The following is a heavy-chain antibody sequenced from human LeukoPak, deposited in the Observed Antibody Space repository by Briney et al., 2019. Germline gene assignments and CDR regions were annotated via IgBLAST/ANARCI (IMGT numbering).Heavy chain of an antibody. Sequence: PGGSLRLSCAASGFTFSSYGMSWVRQAPGKGLEWVSFIYSGGNTHYSDSAKGRFTISRDNSKNTLYLQMNSLRAEDTAVYYCAKDTGESSITGTTRPLGYFDYWGQGTLVTVSS. D-gene: IGHD1-20*01. CDR3: AKDTGESSITGTTRPLGYFDY. CDR2: IYSGGNT. J-gene: IGHJ4*02. V-gene: IGHV3-23*01. CDR1: GFTFSSYG.